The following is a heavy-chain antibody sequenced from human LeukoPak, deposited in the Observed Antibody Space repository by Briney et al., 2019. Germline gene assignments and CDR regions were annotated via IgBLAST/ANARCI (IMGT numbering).Heavy chain of an antibody. J-gene: IGHJ2*01. CDR1: GFTFSSYS. CDR2: ISRSSSTI. Sequence: GGSLRLSCVASGFTFSSYSMNWVRQAPGKGPEWVSYISRSSSTIYYADSVKGRFTISRDNAKNSLYLQMNSLRAEDTAVYYCARDRRSSGWYWYFDLWGRGTLVTVSS. D-gene: IGHD6-19*01. V-gene: IGHV3-48*01. CDR3: ARDRRSSGWYWYFDL.